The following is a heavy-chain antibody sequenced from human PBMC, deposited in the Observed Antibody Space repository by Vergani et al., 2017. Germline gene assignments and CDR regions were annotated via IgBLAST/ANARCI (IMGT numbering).Heavy chain of an antibody. CDR3: ARLYYDFWSGYYTGGYYYYGMDV. V-gene: IGHV4-31*03. CDR1: GGSISSGSYY. D-gene: IGHD3-3*01. J-gene: IGHJ6*02. Sequence: QVQLQQWGAGLVKPSQTLSLTCTVSGGSISSGSYYWSWIRQHPGKGLEWIGYIYSSGSTYYNPSLKRRVSILVDTSKNQFSLKLRSVTAADTAVYYCARLYYDFWSGYYTGGYYYYGMDVWGQGTTVTVSS. CDR2: IYSSGST.